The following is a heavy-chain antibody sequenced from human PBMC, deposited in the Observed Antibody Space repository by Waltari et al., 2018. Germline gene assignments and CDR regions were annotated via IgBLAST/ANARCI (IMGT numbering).Heavy chain of an antibody. J-gene: IGHJ4*02. Sequence: VQLVQSGAEVKKPGDSVKVSCKASGYTFTGYYMHWVRQAPGPGLQWMVRINPNRGGTNYAQKVQGRVTMTRDTSISTADMDLSRLRSDDTAVYYCARPSGYDDPFDYCGQGTLVTVSS. CDR3: ARPSGYDDPFDY. CDR1: GYTFTGYY. CDR2: INPNRGGT. D-gene: IGHD5-12*01. V-gene: IGHV1-2*06.